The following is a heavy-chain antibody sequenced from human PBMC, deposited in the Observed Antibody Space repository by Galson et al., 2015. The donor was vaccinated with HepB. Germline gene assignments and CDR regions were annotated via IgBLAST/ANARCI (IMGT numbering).Heavy chain of an antibody. V-gene: IGHV3-21*01. J-gene: IGHJ6*02. Sequence: SLRLSCAASGFTFSDHSMNWVRQAPGKGLEWVSSISRTSININYADSVKGRYTISRDNAKNSPYLQMNSLRAEDTAVYYCTRDVGNTKTYQYHGMDVWGQGTTITVSS. CDR3: TRDVGNTKTYQYHGMDV. CDR1: GFTFSDHS. CDR2: ISRTSINI. D-gene: IGHD2-2*01.